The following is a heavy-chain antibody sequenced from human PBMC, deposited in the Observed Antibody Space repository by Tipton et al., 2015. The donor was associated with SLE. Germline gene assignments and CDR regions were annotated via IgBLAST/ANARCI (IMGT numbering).Heavy chain of an antibody. V-gene: IGHV3-11*01. Sequence: SLRLSCAASGFTFTDYYMNWIRQAPGKGLEWVSYISSSGSTTYYADSVKGRFTISRDNAKNSQYLQMNSLRADDTAVYYCAREGAAPRIAFDIWGQGTMVTVSS. D-gene: IGHD6-25*01. CDR1: GFTFTDYY. CDR2: ISSSGSTT. CDR3: AREGAAPRIAFDI. J-gene: IGHJ3*02.